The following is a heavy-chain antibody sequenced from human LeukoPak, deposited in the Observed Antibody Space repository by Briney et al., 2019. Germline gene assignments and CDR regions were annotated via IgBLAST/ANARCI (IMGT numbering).Heavy chain of an antibody. Sequence: ASVKVSCKASGYTFTGYYMHWLRQAPGQQLEWMGWINPNSGGTNYAQKFQGRVTMTRDTSISTAYMELSRLRSYDTAVYCCARRDTHPDIWGQGTMVTVSS. CDR1: GYTFTGYY. V-gene: IGHV1-2*02. CDR3: ARRDTHPDI. CDR2: INPNSGGT. J-gene: IGHJ3*02.